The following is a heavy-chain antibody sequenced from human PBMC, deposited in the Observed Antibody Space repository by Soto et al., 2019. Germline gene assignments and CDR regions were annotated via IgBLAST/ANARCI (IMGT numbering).Heavy chain of an antibody. CDR2: IIPIFGTA. V-gene: IGHV1-69*13. CDR1: GCTGSSYA. D-gene: IGHD3-22*01. CDR3: ARGPNSYDSSGYLRPHAFDI. Sequence: GASVKVSFKASGCTGSSYAISWVRQAPGQGLEWMGGIIPIFGTANYAQKFQDRVTIIADESKSTAYMELSSLRSEDTAVYYCARGPNSYDSSGYLRPHAFDIWGQGTMVTVSS. J-gene: IGHJ3*02.